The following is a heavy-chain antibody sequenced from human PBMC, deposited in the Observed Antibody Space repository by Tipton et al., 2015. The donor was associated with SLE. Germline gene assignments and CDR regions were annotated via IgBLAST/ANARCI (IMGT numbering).Heavy chain of an antibody. Sequence: QLVQSGAEVKKPGSSVKVSCKASGGTFSSYAISWVRQAPGQGLEWMGRIIPIFGTANYAQKLQGRVTMTTGTSTSTAYMELRSLRSDDTAVYYCARDSSGWYYYYGMDVWGQGTTVTVSS. V-gene: IGHV1-69*05. CDR2: IIPIFGTA. D-gene: IGHD6-19*01. CDR3: ARDSSGWYYYYGMDV. CDR1: GGTFSSYA. J-gene: IGHJ6*02.